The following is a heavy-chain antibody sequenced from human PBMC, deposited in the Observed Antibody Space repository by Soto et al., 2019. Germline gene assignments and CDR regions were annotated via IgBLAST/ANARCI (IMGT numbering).Heavy chain of an antibody. D-gene: IGHD3-9*01. Sequence: SETLSLTCTVSGGSISSSSYYWGWIRQPPGKGLEWIGSIYYSGSTYYNPSLKSRVNISVDTSKNQFSLKLSSVTAADTAVYYCARHFIFSGYLIDYWGQGTLVTVSS. CDR3: ARHFIFSGYLIDY. V-gene: IGHV4-39*01. CDR1: GGSISSSSYY. CDR2: IYYSGST. J-gene: IGHJ4*02.